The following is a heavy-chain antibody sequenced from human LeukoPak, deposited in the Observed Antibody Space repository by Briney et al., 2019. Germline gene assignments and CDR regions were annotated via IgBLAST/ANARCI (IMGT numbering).Heavy chain of an antibody. CDR2: IYSGGST. V-gene: IGHV3-53*05. CDR1: GFTVSSNY. Sequence: GGSLRLSCAASGFTVSSNYMSWVRQAPGKGLEWVSVIYSGGSTYYADSVKGRFTISRDNSKNTLYLQMNSLRAEDTAVYNCAKEDYDGSGSYLGYWGQGTLVTVSS. D-gene: IGHD3-10*01. CDR3: AKEDYDGSGSYLGY. J-gene: IGHJ4*02.